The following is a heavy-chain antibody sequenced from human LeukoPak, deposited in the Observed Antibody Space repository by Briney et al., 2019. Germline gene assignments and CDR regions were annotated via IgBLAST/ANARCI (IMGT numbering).Heavy chain of an antibody. J-gene: IGHJ4*02. Sequence: ASVKVSCKASGYIFTNYGISWVRQAPGQGLEWMGWISAYNGNTNYAQKLQGRVTMTTDTSTTTAYMELGSLRSDDTALYYCARDDPRYSYGGDYWGQGTLVTVSS. CDR2: ISAYNGNT. CDR1: GYIFTNYG. CDR3: ARDDPRYSYGGDY. V-gene: IGHV1-18*04. D-gene: IGHD5-18*01.